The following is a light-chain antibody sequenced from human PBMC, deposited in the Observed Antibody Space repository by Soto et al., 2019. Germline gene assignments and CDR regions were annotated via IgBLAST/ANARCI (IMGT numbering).Light chain of an antibody. CDR3: QRGYT. CDR1: QSVSSY. J-gene: IGKJ2*01. Sequence: EIVLTQSPATLSLSPGERATLSCRASQSVSSYLAWYQQKPGQAPRLLIYDASNRATGIPARFSGSGSGTDFTLTISSLEPEDFAVYYCQRGYTFGQGTKLEIK. CDR2: DAS. V-gene: IGKV3-11*01.